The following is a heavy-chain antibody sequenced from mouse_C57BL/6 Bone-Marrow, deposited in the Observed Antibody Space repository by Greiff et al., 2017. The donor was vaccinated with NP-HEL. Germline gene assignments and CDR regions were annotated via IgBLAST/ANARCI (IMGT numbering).Heavy chain of an antibody. D-gene: IGHD2-4*01. Sequence: QVQLQQSGAELVRPGASVKLSCKASGYTFTDYYINWVKQRPGQGLEWIARIYPGSGNTYYNEKFKGKATLTAEKSSSTAYMQLSSLTSEDSAVYFCARSRDYDAFAYWGQGTLVTVSA. CDR1: GYTFTDYY. J-gene: IGHJ3*01. V-gene: IGHV1-76*01. CDR2: IYPGSGNT. CDR3: ARSRDYDAFAY.